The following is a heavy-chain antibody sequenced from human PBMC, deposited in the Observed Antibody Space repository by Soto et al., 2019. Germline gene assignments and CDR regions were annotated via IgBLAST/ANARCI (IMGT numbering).Heavy chain of an antibody. CDR3: ASSIPSSTWSGFEY. V-gene: IGHV3-72*01. Sequence: EVQLVESGGGLVQPGGPLRLSCAAYGFTFSDHYMDWVRQAPGKGLQWVGRIRYQAYGFTRGYAASVKDRFTISRDESRSSVHLQIHSLRTEDSDLYYGASSIPSSTWSGFEYWGQGNLVTVSS. D-gene: IGHD6-13*01. CDR2: IRYQAYGFTR. J-gene: IGHJ4*02. CDR1: GFTFSDHY.